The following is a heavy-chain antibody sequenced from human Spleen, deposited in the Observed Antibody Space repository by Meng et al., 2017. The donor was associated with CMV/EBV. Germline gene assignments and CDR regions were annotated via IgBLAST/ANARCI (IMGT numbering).Heavy chain of an antibody. CDR2: IGTAGDT. J-gene: IGHJ3*02. D-gene: IGHD2-2*01. Sequence: HWVRQATGKGLEWVSGIGTAGDTNYPGPVKGRFTISRENAKNSLYLQMNSLRAGDTAVYYCARDRLPEYQLQATAFDIWGQGTMVTVSS. V-gene: IGHV3-13*01. CDR3: ARDRLPEYQLQATAFDI.